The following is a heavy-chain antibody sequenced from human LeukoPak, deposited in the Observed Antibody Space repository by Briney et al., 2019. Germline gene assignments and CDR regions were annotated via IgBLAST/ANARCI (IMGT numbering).Heavy chain of an antibody. CDR3: ARDGEYYYGSGSYFDY. CDR2: ISYDGSNK. CDR1: GFTFSSYA. D-gene: IGHD3-10*01. Sequence: GGSLRLSCAASGFTFSSYAMHWVRQAPGKGLEWVAVISYDGSNKYYADSVKGRFTISRDNSKNTLYLQMNSLRAEDTAVYYCARDGEYYYGSGSYFDYWGQGTLVTVSS. J-gene: IGHJ4*02. V-gene: IGHV3-30-3*01.